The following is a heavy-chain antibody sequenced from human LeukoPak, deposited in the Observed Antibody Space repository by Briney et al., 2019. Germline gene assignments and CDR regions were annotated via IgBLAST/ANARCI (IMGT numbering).Heavy chain of an antibody. CDR2: ISSSGSTI. J-gene: IGHJ6*03. Sequence: GGSLRLSCAASGFTFSSYEMNWVRQAPGKGLEWVSYISSSGSTIYYVDSVKGRFTISRDNAKNSLYLQMNSLRAEDTAVYYCARGRGPYYYYYYYMDVWGKGTTVTVSS. V-gene: IGHV3-48*03. CDR3: ARGRGPYYYYYYYMDV. D-gene: IGHD5-24*01. CDR1: GFTFSSYE.